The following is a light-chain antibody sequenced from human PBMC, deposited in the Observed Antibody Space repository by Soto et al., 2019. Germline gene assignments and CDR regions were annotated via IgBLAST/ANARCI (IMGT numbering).Light chain of an antibody. J-gene: IGKJ2*01. CDR3: QQYSDYRYT. CDR1: LSINNW. V-gene: IGKV1-5*01. Sequence: IQMTQSPSTLSASVGDRVTITCRASLSINNWLAWYQQKPGKAPQLLIYDASSLESEVPSRFSGSGSGTEFILTISSLQPDDFATHYCQQYSDYRYTFGQGTKVEIK. CDR2: DAS.